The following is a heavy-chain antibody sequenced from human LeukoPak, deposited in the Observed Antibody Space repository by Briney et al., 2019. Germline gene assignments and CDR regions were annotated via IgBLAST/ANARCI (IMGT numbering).Heavy chain of an antibody. D-gene: IGHD2-21*01. CDR2: ISSSGSTI. Sequence: GGSLRLSCAASGFTFSSYWMSWVRQAPGKGLEWVSYISSSGSTIYYADSVKGRFTISRDNAKNSLYLQMNSLRAEDTAVYYCARNRVINWFDPWGQGTLVTVSS. CDR1: GFTFSSYW. CDR3: ARNRVINWFDP. J-gene: IGHJ5*02. V-gene: IGHV3-48*04.